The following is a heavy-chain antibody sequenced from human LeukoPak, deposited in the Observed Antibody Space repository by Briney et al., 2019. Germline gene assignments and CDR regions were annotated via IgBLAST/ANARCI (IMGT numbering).Heavy chain of an antibody. V-gene: IGHV3-21*01. J-gene: IGHJ6*02. CDR2: ISTSGSYM. Sequence: TGGSLRLSCAASGFTLSTYSMNWVRQAPGKGLEWVSSISTSGSYMYYADSVKGRFIISRDNAKNSVYLQMNSLRAEDTAVYYCARGGVGLLIIPGWEYDYYGLDIWGQGTTVTVSS. CDR1: GFTLSTYS. D-gene: IGHD3/OR15-3a*01. CDR3: ARGGVGLLIIPGWEYDYYGLDI.